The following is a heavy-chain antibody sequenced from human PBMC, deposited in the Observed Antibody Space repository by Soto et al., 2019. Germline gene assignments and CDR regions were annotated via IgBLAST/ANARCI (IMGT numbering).Heavy chain of an antibody. CDR3: ARLRGSTRGDDY. J-gene: IGHJ4*02. CDR2: ISSSGSTI. Sequence: EVQLVESGGGLVQPGGSLRLSCAASGFTFSSYEMNWVRQAPGKGPEWVSYISSSGSTIYYADSVKGRFTISRDNAKNSLYLQMNSLRAEDTAVYYCARLRGSTRGDDYWGQGTLVTVSS. CDR1: GFTFSSYE. D-gene: IGHD2-2*01. V-gene: IGHV3-48*03.